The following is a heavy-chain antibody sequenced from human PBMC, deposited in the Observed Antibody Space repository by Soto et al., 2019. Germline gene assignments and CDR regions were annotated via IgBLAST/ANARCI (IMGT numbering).Heavy chain of an antibody. D-gene: IGHD4-17*01. CDR3: AKDFVSPKEGEDYGDLSPLYYYYGMDV. J-gene: IGHJ6*02. Sequence: GGSLRLSCAASGFTFSSYAMSWVRQAPGKGLEWVSAISGSGGSTYYADSVKGRFTISRDNSKNTLYLQMNSLRAEDTAVYYCAKDFVSPKEGEDYGDLSPLYYYYGMDVWGQGTTVTVSS. V-gene: IGHV3-23*01. CDR2: ISGSGGST. CDR1: GFTFSSYA.